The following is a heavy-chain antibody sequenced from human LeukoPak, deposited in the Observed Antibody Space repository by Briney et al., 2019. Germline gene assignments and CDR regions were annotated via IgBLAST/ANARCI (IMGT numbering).Heavy chain of an antibody. CDR1: GGSLSGDNDN. CDR2: IYYRGST. CDR3: ARRAPFHDFSA. J-gene: IGHJ4*02. D-gene: IGHD3-3*01. V-gene: IGHV4-39*01. Sequence: PSETLSLTCTVAGGSLSGDNDNWGWFRQPPGKGLEWIGSIYYRGSTYYNPSLKSRVAISVDTSKNQFSLKLSSVTAADTAVYYCARRAPFHDFSAWGQGTLVTVSS.